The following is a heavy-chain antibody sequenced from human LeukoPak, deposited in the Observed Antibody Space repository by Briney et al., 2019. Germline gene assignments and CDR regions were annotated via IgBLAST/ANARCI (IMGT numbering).Heavy chain of an antibody. CDR3: AREHCSGGGCYGYFDL. J-gene: IGHJ2*01. CDR2: LYSGGST. Sequence: GGSLRLSCAASGFTVNSNSMSWVRQAPGKGLEWVSVLYSGGSTEYADSVKGRFTISRDNSKSTLHLQMNSLRVEDTAVFYCAREHCSGGGCYGYFDLWGRGTLVTVSS. V-gene: IGHV3-53*01. CDR1: GFTVNSNS. D-gene: IGHD2-15*01.